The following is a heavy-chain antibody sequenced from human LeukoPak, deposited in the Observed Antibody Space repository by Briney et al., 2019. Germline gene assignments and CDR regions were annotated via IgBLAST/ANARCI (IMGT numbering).Heavy chain of an antibody. CDR3: ARDFTPGSCSG. CDR2: LYYSGST. CDR1: GGSISRYY. V-gene: IGHV4-59*12. J-gene: IGHJ4*02. D-gene: IGHD1-26*01. Sequence: SETLSLTCTVSGGSISRYYWMWLRQPPGEGLVWCGYLYYSGSTNYNPSLKSRVNISVDSSKNQFSLSVSSVTAADTAVYYCARDFTPGSCSGWGQGTLVTVSS.